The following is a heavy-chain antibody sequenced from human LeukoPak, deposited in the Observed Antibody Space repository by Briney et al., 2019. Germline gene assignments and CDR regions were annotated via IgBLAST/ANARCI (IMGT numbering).Heavy chain of an antibody. CDR1: GFTFDDYA. CDR3: ARMLDFDY. Sequence: GGSLRLSCAASGFTFDDYAMHWVRQAPGKGLEWVSGISWNSGSIGYADSVKGRFTISRDNAKNSLYLQMNSLRAEDTAVYYCARMLDFDYWGQGTLVTVSS. J-gene: IGHJ4*02. D-gene: IGHD2-8*01. CDR2: ISWNSGSI. V-gene: IGHV3-9*01.